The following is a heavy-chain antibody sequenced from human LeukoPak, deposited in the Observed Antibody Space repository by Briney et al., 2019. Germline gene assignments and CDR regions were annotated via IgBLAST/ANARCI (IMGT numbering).Heavy chain of an antibody. V-gene: IGHV4-34*01. D-gene: IGHD3-3*01. J-gene: IGHJ4*02. CDR3: ARGVYSYDFWSGPTQYYFDY. CDR2: INHSGST. CDR1: GGSFSGYY. Sequence: SETLSLTCAVYGGSFSGYYWSWIRQPPGKGLEWIGEINHSGSTNYNPSLKSRVTISVDTSKNQFSLKLSSVTAADTAVYYCARGVYSYDFWSGPTQYYFDYWGQGTLVTVSS.